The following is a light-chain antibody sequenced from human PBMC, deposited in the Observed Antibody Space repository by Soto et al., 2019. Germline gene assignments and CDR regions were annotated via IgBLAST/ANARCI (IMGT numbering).Light chain of an antibody. CDR2: TTS. J-gene: IGKJ1*01. CDR1: QTISKF. CDR3: QQSYITPRT. V-gene: IGKV1-39*01. Sequence: DIQMTPSPSSLSASVGDRVTITCRTSQTISKFLNWYQHKPGTAPKLLIYTTSNLQSGVPSRFSGSGSGTDFTLTISSLEREDFATYYCQQSYITPRTFGQGTQVEIK.